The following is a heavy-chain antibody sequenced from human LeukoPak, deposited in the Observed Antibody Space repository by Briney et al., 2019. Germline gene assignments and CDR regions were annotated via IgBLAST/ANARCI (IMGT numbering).Heavy chain of an antibody. J-gene: IGHJ5*02. V-gene: IGHV3-53*01. CDR1: WVPVSNYY. CDR3: ARDRAADDP. Sequence: GGALSLSFAASWVPVSNYYMSRVRPAPGKGLEWVSVIWTDGGTYYADSVRGRFTISRDDSKNTVFLQMDSLRAEDTAVYYCARDRAADDPWGQGSLVTVSS. CDR2: IWTDGGT. D-gene: IGHD6-13*01.